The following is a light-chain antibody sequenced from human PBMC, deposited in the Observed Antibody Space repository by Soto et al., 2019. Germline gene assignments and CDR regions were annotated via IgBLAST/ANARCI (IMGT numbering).Light chain of an antibody. Sequence: DIQMTQSPSTLSASVADRVTITCRASQSISSWLAWYQQKPGRAPKLLIYKASSLESGVPSRFSGSGSGTEFTLTISSLQPDDFATYYCQQYNSQWTFGQGTKVDIK. V-gene: IGKV1-5*03. CDR3: QQYNSQWT. CDR1: QSISSW. CDR2: KAS. J-gene: IGKJ1*01.